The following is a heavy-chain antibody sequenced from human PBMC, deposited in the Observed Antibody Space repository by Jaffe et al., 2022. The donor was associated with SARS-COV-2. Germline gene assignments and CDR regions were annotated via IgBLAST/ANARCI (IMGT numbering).Heavy chain of an antibody. V-gene: IGHV1-69*01. J-gene: IGHJ4*02. Sequence: QVQLVQSGAEVKKPGSSVKVSCKASGGTFSSYAISWVRQAPGQGLEWMGGIIPIFGTANYAQKFQGRVTITADESTSTAYMELSSLRSEDTAVYYCARGDRYCSGGSCYSGHFDYWGQGTLVTVSS. D-gene: IGHD2-15*01. CDR1: GGTFSSYA. CDR3: ARGDRYCSGGSCYSGHFDY. CDR2: IIPIFGTA.